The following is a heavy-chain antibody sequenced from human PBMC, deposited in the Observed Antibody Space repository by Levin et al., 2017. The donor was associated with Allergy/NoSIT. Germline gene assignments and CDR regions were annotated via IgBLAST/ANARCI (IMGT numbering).Heavy chain of an antibody. CDR1: GFTFSRYW. CDR2: INSDGSSI. V-gene: IGHV3-74*01. J-gene: IGHJ4*02. Sequence: GGSLRLSCAASGFTFSRYWMHWVRQVPGKGLVWVSRINSDGSSITYADSVKGRLTISRDNAKNTLYLQLDSLRAEDTAVYYCAGDPDSSGYSTFDYWGQGILVTVSS. D-gene: IGHD3-22*01. CDR3: AGDPDSSGYSTFDY.